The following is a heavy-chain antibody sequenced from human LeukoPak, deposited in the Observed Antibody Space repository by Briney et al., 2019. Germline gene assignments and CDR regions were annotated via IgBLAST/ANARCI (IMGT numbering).Heavy chain of an antibody. D-gene: IGHD5-24*01. CDR3: ARGGLQLQFDY. J-gene: IGHJ4*02. V-gene: IGHV1-69*13. CDR2: IIPIFGTA. Sequence: SVKVSCKASGYTFTSYGISWVRQAPGQGLEWMGGIIPIFGTANYAQKFQGRVTITADESRSTAYMELSSLRSEDTAVYYCARGGLQLQFDYWGQGTLVTVSS. CDR1: GYTFTSYG.